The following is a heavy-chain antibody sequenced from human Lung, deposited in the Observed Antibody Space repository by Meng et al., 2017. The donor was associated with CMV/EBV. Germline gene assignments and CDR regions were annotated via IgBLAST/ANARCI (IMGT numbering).Heavy chain of an antibody. V-gene: IGHV3-48*03. CDR3: ARDRGVVVPAAKYYYYGMDV. D-gene: IGHD2-2*01. CDR2: ISSSGSTI. J-gene: IGHJ6*02. Sequence: GESXKISXAASGFTFSSYEMNWVRQAPGKGLEWVSYISSSGSTIYYADFVKGRFTISRDNGKNSLYLQMNSLRAEDTAVYYCARDRGVVVPAAKYYYYGMDVWGQGTTVTVSS. CDR1: GFTFSSYE.